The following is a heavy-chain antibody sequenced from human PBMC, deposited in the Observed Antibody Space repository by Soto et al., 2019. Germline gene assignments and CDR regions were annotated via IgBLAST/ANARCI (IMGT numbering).Heavy chain of an antibody. CDR2: IYYSGST. Sequence: QVQLQESGPGLVKPSQTLSLTCTVSGGSISSGGYYWSWIRQHPGKGLEWIGYIYYSGSTYYNPYLKSRVTISVDTSKNQCSLKLSSVTAADTAVYYCARWCGSVAGTRWFDPWGQGTLVTVSS. D-gene: IGHD6-19*01. CDR3: ARWCGSVAGTRWFDP. J-gene: IGHJ5*02. CDR1: GGSISSGGYY. V-gene: IGHV4-31*03.